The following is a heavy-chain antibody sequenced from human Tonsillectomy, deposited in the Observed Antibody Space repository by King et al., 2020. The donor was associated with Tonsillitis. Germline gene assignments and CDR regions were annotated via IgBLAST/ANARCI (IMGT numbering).Heavy chain of an antibody. V-gene: IGHV3-7*03. CDR1: GFTFSSYW. J-gene: IGHJ2*01. D-gene: IGHD1-14*01. CDR2: IKQDVSEA. CDR3: ARDSLTATRAFDL. Sequence: VQLVESGGGLVQPGGSLRLSCAASGFTFSSYWISWVRQAPGKWLECVANIKQDVSEAYYVYSVSVRLTISRDNAENSLYLQMNSLRAEDTAVYYCARDSLTATRAFDLWGRGTLVTVSS.